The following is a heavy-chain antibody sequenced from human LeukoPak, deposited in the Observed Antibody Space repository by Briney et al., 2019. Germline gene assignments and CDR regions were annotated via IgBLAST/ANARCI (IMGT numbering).Heavy chain of an antibody. Sequence: SETLSLTCTVSGGSISSYYRSWIRQPAGKGLEWIGRIYTSGSTNYNPSLTSRVTMSVDTSKNQFSLKLSSVTAADTAVYYCARVRIMITFGGLDYFDYWGQGTLVTVSS. CDR2: IYTSGST. J-gene: IGHJ4*02. D-gene: IGHD3-16*01. V-gene: IGHV4-4*07. CDR1: GGSISSYY. CDR3: ARVRIMITFGGLDYFDY.